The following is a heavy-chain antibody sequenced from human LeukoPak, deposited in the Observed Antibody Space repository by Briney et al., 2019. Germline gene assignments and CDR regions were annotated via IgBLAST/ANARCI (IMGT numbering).Heavy chain of an antibody. D-gene: IGHD2-21*02. CDR3: AKYLAYCGGDCYSPIDY. CDR2: ISSSGDST. V-gene: IGHV3-23*01. J-gene: IGHJ4*02. Sequence: GGSLRLSCAASGFTFSTYGMSWVRQAPGKGLEWVSAISSSGDSTYYADSVKGRFTIPRDNSKNTLYLQMNSLRAEDTAVYYCAKYLAYCGGDCYSPIDYWGQGTLVTVSS. CDR1: GFTFSTYG.